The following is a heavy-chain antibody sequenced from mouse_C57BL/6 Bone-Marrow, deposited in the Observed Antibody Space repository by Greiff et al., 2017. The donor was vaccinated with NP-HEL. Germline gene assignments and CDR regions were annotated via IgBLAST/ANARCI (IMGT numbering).Heavy chain of an antibody. CDR3: ARGAY. V-gene: IGHV1-80*01. CDR1: GYAFSSYW. CDR2: IYPGDGAT. J-gene: IGHJ3*01. Sequence: VQLQESGAELVKPGASVKISCKASGYAFSSYWMNWVKQRPGKGLEWIGQIYPGDGATNYNGKFKDKASLTADKSSSTAYMQLSSRTCEASAVYFCARGAYWGQGTLVTVSA.